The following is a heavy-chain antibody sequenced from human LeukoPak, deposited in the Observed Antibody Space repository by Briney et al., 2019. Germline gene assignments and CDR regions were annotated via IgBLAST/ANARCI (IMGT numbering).Heavy chain of an antibody. J-gene: IGHJ4*02. CDR2: INGVNGNT. V-gene: IGHV1-3*01. D-gene: IGHD3-9*01. CDR3: ARESYDILTGYYFFDS. Sequence: ASVKISCEASGYTLNGFTIFWVRQAPGQGLEWMGWINGVNGNTHYSQKFQGRVTITRDTSARPARIAFLELHTLRSEDTAVYYCARESYDILTGYYFFDSWGQGTLITVSS. CDR1: GYTLNGFT.